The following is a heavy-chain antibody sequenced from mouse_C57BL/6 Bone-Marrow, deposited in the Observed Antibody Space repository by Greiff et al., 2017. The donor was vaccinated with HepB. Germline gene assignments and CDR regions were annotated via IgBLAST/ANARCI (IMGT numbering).Heavy chain of an antibody. J-gene: IGHJ3*01. CDR2: ISSGGSYT. CDR1: GFTFSSYG. D-gene: IGHD1-1*01. CDR3: ARPIYYYGSSFAWFAY. Sequence: EVKLEESGGDLVKPGGSLKLSCAASGFTFSSYGMSWVRQTPDKRLEWVATISSGGSYTYYPDSVKGRFTISRDNAKNTLYLQMSSLKSEDTAMYYCARPIYYYGSSFAWFAYWGQGTLVTVSA. V-gene: IGHV5-6*02.